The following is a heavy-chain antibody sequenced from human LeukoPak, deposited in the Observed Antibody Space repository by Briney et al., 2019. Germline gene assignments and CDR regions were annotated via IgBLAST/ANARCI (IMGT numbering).Heavy chain of an antibody. J-gene: IGHJ4*02. CDR3: ARGLRPSSYWSSGISGY. Sequence: DSVKVSCKASGYTFTTYDINWVRQATGQGLEWMGRMNPNSGNTGYTQKFQGRVTMTRNTSITTAYMELSSLRSEDTAVYYCARGLRPSSYWSSGISGYWGQGTLVTVSS. D-gene: IGHD2-8*02. V-gene: IGHV1-8*01. CDR1: GYTFTTYD. CDR2: MNPNSGNT.